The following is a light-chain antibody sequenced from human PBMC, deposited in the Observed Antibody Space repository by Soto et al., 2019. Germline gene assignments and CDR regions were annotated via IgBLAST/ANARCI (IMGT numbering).Light chain of an antibody. CDR2: GAS. CDR1: LSVSSSY. J-gene: IGKJ4*01. CDR3: QQFSSYPLT. V-gene: IGKV3-20*01. Sequence: EIVLTQSPGTLSLSPGERATLSCRASLSVSSSYLAWYQQKPGQAPRLLIYGASSRATGIPDRFSGSASGTDFTLTISRLEPEDFAVYYCQQFSSYPLTFGGGTKVEIK.